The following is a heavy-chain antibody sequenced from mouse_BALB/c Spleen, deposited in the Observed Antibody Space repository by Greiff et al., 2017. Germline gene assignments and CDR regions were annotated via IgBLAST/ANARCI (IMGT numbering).Heavy chain of an antibody. D-gene: IGHD1-1*01. CDR1: GFTFSSYA. V-gene: IGHV5-9-4*01. CDR3: AREALRNFDV. Sequence: EVKVVESGGGLVKPGGSLKLSCAASGFTFSSYAMSWVRQSPEKRLEWVAEISSGGSYTYYPDTVTGRFTISRDNAKNTLYLEMSSLRSEDTAMYYCAREALRNFDVWGAGTTVTVSS. J-gene: IGHJ1*01. CDR2: ISSGGSYT.